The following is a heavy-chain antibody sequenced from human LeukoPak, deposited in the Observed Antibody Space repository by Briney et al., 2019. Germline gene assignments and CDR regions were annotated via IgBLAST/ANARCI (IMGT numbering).Heavy chain of an antibody. V-gene: IGHV1-46*01. CDR2: INPSGGST. CDR1: GYTFTSYY. CDR3: ARRSSSSEYYYGMDV. Sequence: ASVKVSCKASGYTFTSYYMHWVRQAPGQGLEWMGIINPSGGSTSYAQKFQGRVTMTRDTSTSTVYMELSSLRSEDTAVYYCARRSSSSEYYYGMDVWGQGTTVTVSS. J-gene: IGHJ6*02. D-gene: IGHD6-6*01.